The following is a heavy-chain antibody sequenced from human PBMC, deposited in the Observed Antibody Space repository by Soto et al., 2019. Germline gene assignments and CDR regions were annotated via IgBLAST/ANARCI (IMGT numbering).Heavy chain of an antibody. V-gene: IGHV4-59*01. Sequence: PSETLSLTCTVSGGSISSYYWSWIRQPPGKGLEWIGYIYYSGSTNYNPSLKSRVTISVDTSKNQFSLKLSSVTAADTAVYYCARVTGYCSSTSCYADMARRWFDPWGQGTLVTVS. J-gene: IGHJ5*02. CDR1: GGSISSYY. D-gene: IGHD2-2*01. CDR3: ARVTGYCSSTSCYADMARRWFDP. CDR2: IYYSGST.